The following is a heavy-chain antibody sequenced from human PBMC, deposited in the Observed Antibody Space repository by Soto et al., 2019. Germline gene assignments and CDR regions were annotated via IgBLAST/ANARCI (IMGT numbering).Heavy chain of an antibody. Sequence: GASVKVSCKASGYTFTSSYMHWVRQAPGQGLEWMGIINPSGGSTSYAQKFQGRVTMTRDTSTSTVYMELSSLRSEDTAVYYCARDLDYGGNSRSNCFVPWCQGTLVTVSS. CDR3: ARDLDYGGNSRSNCFVP. CDR2: INPSGGST. D-gene: IGHD4-17*01. J-gene: IGHJ5*02. V-gene: IGHV1-46*01. CDR1: GYTFTSSY.